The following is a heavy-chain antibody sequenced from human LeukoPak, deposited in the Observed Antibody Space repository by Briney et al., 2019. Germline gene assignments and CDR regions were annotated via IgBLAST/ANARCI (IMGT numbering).Heavy chain of an antibody. D-gene: IGHD2-15*01. CDR3: AREQDIVVVVAATVFLGAFDY. J-gene: IGHJ4*02. Sequence: SETLSLTCAVYGGSFSGYYWSWLRQPPGKGLEWIGEINHSGSTNYNPSLKSRVTISVDTSKNQFSLKLSSVTAADTAVYYCAREQDIVVVVAATVFLGAFDYWGQGTLVTVSS. V-gene: IGHV4-34*01. CDR1: GGSFSGYY. CDR2: INHSGST.